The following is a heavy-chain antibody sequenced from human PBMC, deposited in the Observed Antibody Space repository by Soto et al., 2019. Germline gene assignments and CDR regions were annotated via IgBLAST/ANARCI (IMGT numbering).Heavy chain of an antibody. V-gene: IGHV4-59*01. CDR3: AIFNWYFDL. J-gene: IGHJ2*01. CDR1: GGSISSYY. CDR2: IYYTGST. Sequence: QVQLQESGPGLVKPSETLSLTCTVSGGSISSYYWSWIRQPPGKGLEWIGYIYYTGSTNYNPSRKXRXTXXVDTSKTQFSLQLSSVTAAGTAVYYCAIFNWYFDLWGRGTLVTVSS.